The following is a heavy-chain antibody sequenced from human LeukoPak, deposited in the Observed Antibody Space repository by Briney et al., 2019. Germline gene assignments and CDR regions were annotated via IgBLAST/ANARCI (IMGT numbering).Heavy chain of an antibody. J-gene: IGHJ4*02. Sequence: ASVKVSCKASGYTFTNYDINWVRQAPGQGLEWMGGFNPEDGETFYAQKFQGRVNMTEDTSTDTAYMELGSLSYDDTAVYYCATDGAGDYLNHWGQGTLVTVSS. CDR3: ATDGAGDYLNH. CDR2: FNPEDGET. V-gene: IGHV1-24*01. CDR1: GYTFTNYD. D-gene: IGHD4-17*01.